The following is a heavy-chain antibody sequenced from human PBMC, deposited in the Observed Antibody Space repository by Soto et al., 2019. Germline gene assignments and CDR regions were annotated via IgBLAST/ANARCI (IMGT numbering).Heavy chain of an antibody. CDR1: GGTFSSYA. J-gene: IGHJ3*02. CDR3: ARITNWNYALDAFDI. Sequence: SVKVSCKASGGTFSSYAISWVRQAPGQGLEWMGGIIPIFGTANYAQKFQGRVTITADESTSTAYVELSSLRSEDTAVYYCARITNWNYALDAFDIWGQGTMVTVSS. CDR2: IIPIFGTA. D-gene: IGHD1-7*01. V-gene: IGHV1-69*13.